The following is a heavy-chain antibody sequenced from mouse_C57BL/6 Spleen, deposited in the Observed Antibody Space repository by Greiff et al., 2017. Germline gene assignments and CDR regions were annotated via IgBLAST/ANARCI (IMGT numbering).Heavy chain of an antibody. CDR3: TTKDYDGSWFAY. J-gene: IGHJ3*01. Sequence: DVKLQESGAELVRPGASVKLSCTASGFNIKDYYMHWVKQRPEQGLEWIGRIDPEDGDTEYAPKFQGKATMTADTSSNTAYLQLSSLTSEDTAVYYCTTKDYDGSWFAYWGQGTLVTVSA. V-gene: IGHV14-1*01. CDR2: IDPEDGDT. D-gene: IGHD2-4*01. CDR1: GFNIKDYY.